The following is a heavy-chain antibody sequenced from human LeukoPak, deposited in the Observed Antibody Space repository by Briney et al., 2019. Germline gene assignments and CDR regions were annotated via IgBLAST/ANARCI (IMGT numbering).Heavy chain of an antibody. V-gene: IGHV4-30-4*01. D-gene: IGHD6-6*01. J-gene: IGHJ4*02. Sequence: SETLSLTCTVSGGSTSSGDYYWSWIRQPPGKGLEWIGYIYYSGSTYYNPSLKSRVTISVDTSKNQFSLKLSSVTAADTAVYYCASYSIAARDYWGQGTLVTVSS. CDR3: ASYSIAARDY. CDR2: IYYSGST. CDR1: GGSTSSGDYY.